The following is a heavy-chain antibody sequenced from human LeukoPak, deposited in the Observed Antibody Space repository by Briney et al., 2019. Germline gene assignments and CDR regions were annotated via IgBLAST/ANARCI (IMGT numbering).Heavy chain of an antibody. CDR2: IWYDGSNK. CDR3: ARGGGYNYEGLDY. Sequence: PGRSLRLSCAASGFTFSSYGTHWVRQAPGKGLEWVAVIWYDGSNKYYADSVKGRFTISRDNSKNTLYLQMNSLRAEDTAVYYCARGGGYNYEGLDYWGQGTLVTVSS. CDR1: GFTFSSYG. J-gene: IGHJ4*02. V-gene: IGHV3-33*01. D-gene: IGHD5-24*01.